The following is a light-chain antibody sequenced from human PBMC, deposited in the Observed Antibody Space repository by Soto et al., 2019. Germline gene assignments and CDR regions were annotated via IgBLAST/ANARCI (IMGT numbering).Light chain of an antibody. CDR1: QSISSN. Sequence: EIVMTQSPATLSVSPGERATLSCGGSQSISSNLAWYHQKPGQAPRLLMFRTSSRATGFPARFSGSGSGTEFNLTISSLQSEDFGVYYCQQYNNWPRATFGGGTKVDIK. J-gene: IGKJ4*01. V-gene: IGKV3-15*01. CDR3: QQYNNWPRAT. CDR2: RTS.